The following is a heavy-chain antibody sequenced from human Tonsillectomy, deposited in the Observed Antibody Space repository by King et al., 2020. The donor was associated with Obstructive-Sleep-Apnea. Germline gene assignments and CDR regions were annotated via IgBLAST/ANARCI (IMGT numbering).Heavy chain of an antibody. J-gene: IGHJ6*02. CDR1: GYTLTALS. CDR2: FDPEDDKT. V-gene: IGHV1-24*01. D-gene: IGHD5-12*01. Sequence: VQLVQSGAEVKKPGASVKVSCKVSGYTLTALSIHWVRQPPGKGLEWVGGFDPEDDKTIYAQKFQGRVTVTEDTSADTAYMELSSLRSDDTAVYYCAAQLRGYDQHYYGMDVWGQGTTVTVSS. CDR3: AAQLRGYDQHYYGMDV.